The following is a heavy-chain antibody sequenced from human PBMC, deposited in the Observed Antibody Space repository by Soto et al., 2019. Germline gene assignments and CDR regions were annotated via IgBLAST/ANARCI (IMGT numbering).Heavy chain of an antibody. CDR3: GRGPGDCSSTICLAGVPWFDP. V-gene: IGHV1-18*04. J-gene: IGHJ5*02. CDR2: ISNFNGNT. CDR1: GYTFTSYG. Sequence: QVQLVQSGAEVKKPGASVKVSCKSSGYTFTSYGSSWVRQAPGQGLEWMGWISNFNGNTNYAQKVQGRVTLTTDKSTTITYMELRSLRSDDTAVYYCGRGPGDCSSTICLAGVPWFDPWDQGTLVTVSS. D-gene: IGHD2-2*03.